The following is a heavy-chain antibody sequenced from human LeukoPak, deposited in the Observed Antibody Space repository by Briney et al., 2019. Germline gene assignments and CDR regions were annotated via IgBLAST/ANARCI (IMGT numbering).Heavy chain of an antibody. CDR2: VRGSDAGT. V-gene: IGHV3-23*01. Sequence: GGSPRLSCAASGFTFSSYAMNWVRQAPGKGLEWVSAVRGSDAGTSYADSVKGRFTISRDNSKNTLYLQMNSLRAEDTAVYYCAKNRGGSYYSVSDYWGQGTRVTVSS. CDR1: GFTFSSYA. J-gene: IGHJ4*02. D-gene: IGHD1-26*01. CDR3: AKNRGGSYYSVSDY.